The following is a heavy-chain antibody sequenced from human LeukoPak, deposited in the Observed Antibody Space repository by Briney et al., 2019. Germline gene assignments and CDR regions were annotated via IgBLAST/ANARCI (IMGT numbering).Heavy chain of an antibody. CDR1: GGTFSSYA. V-gene: IGHV1-69*04. CDR2: IIPILGIA. J-gene: IGHJ4*02. CDR3: AREGPSTYHFDY. Sequence: SVKVSCKASGGTFSSYAISWVRQAPGQGLEWMGRIIPILGIANYAQKFQGRVTMTWDTSTSTVYMELSSLTSEDTAVFYCAREGPSTYHFDYWGQGTLVTVSS.